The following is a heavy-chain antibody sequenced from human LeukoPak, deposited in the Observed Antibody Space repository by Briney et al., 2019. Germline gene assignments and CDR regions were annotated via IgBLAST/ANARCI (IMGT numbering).Heavy chain of an antibody. CDR1: GYTFTVYY. V-gene: IGHV1-2*02. Sequence: GASVKVSCKASGYTFTVYYMHWVRQAPGQGLEWMGWINPNSGGTNYAQKFQGRVTMTRDTSISTAYMELSRLRSDDTAVYYCARDGDEEARPGDYWGQGTLVTVSS. D-gene: IGHD6-6*01. CDR2: INPNSGGT. CDR3: ARDGDEEARPGDY. J-gene: IGHJ4*02.